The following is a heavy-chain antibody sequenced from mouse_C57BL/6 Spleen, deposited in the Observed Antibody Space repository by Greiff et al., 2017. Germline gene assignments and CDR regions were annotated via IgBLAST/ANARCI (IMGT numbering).Heavy chain of an antibody. CDR2: IYPGSGST. V-gene: IGHV1-55*01. D-gene: IGHD1-1*01. CDR3: ARDYGSSYDWYFDV. Sequence: QVQLQQPGAELVKPGASVKLSCKASGYTFTSYWLTWVKQRPGQGLEWIGDIYPGSGSTNYNEKFKSKATLTVDTSSSTAYMQLSSLTSEDSAVYYCARDYGSSYDWYFDVWGTGTTVTVSS. CDR1: GYTFTSYW. J-gene: IGHJ1*03.